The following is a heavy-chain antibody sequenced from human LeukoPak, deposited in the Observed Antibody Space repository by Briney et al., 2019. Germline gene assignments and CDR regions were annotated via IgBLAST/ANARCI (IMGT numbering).Heavy chain of an antibody. CDR3: ARCYYGSGSIDY. D-gene: IGHD3-10*01. Sequence: NPSETLSLTCTVYGGSVSSGGPYWSWIRQPPGKGLEWIGYIFYSGSTSYNPSLKSRVTISVDTSKNQFSPKLSSVTAADTAVYYCARCYYGSGSIDYWGQGTLVTVSS. CDR2: IFYSGST. V-gene: IGHV4-61*08. J-gene: IGHJ4*02. CDR1: GGSVSSGGPY.